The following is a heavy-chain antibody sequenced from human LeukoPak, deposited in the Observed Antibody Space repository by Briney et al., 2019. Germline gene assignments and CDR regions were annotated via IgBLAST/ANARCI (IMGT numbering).Heavy chain of an antibody. CDR1: RFTFSSYE. D-gene: IGHD1-20*01. Sequence: GGSLRLSCAASRFTFSSYEMNWVRQAPGKGLEWVSYISSSGSTIYYADSVKGRFTISRDNAKNSLYLQMNSLRAEDTAVYYCARLYNWNDDDAFDIWGQGTMVTVSS. CDR3: ARLYNWNDDDAFDI. CDR2: ISSSGSTI. J-gene: IGHJ3*02. V-gene: IGHV3-48*03.